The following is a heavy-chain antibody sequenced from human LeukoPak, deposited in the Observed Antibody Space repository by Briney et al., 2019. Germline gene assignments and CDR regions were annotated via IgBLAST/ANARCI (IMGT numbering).Heavy chain of an antibody. CDR1: GGSFSGYY. D-gene: IGHD3-3*01. V-gene: IGHV4-34*01. J-gene: IGHJ4*02. Sequence: PLETLSLTCAVYGGSFSGYYWSWIRQPPGKGLEWIGEINHSGSTNYNPSLKSRVAISVDTSKNQFSLKLSSVTAADTAVYYCARGGRYYDFWSGYPAAIDYWGQGTLVTVSS. CDR2: INHSGST. CDR3: ARGGRYYDFWSGYPAAIDY.